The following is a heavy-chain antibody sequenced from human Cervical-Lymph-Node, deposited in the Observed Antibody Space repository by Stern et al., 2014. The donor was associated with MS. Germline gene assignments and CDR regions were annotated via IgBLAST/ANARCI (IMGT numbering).Heavy chain of an antibody. J-gene: IGHJ5*02. CDR2: ITPILSMA. V-gene: IGHV1-69*04. Sequence: QVQLMQSGAEVKKPGSSVKVSCKASGGSFLSYGFIWLRQAPGQGLEWVGRITPILSMANYAQKFQGRVTITADESTTTAYMELSSLRSDDTAVYYCARSFNGVDRISLDNYFDPWGQGTLVTVSS. D-gene: IGHD2-8*01. CDR3: ARSFNGVDRISLDNYFDP. CDR1: GGSFLSYG.